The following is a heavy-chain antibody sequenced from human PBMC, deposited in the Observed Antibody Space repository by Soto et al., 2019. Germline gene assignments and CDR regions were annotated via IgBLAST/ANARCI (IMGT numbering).Heavy chain of an antibody. V-gene: IGHV3-23*01. Sequence: GGSLRLSCAASGFTFSSYAMSWFRQAPGKGLEWVSGIGGSAAGSNYADSVKGRFTISRDNSRNTVYLQMSSLRAEDTALYYCARGGGIAVAGSHLDYWGQGTLGTVSS. CDR1: GFTFSSYA. J-gene: IGHJ4*02. D-gene: IGHD6-19*01. CDR3: ARGGGIAVAGSHLDY. CDR2: IGGSAAGS.